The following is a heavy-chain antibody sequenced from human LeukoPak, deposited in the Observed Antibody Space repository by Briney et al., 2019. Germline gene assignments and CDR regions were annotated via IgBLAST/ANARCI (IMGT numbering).Heavy chain of an antibody. CDR3: ARASEYYYYMDV. Sequence: ASVKVSCKASGYTFTGYYMHWVRQAPGQGLEWMGWINPNSGGTNYAQKFQGRVTMTRDTSISTAYMELSRLRSDDTAVYYCARASEYYYYMDVWGKRTTVTVSS. V-gene: IGHV1-2*02. J-gene: IGHJ6*03. CDR1: GYTFTGYY. CDR2: INPNSGGT.